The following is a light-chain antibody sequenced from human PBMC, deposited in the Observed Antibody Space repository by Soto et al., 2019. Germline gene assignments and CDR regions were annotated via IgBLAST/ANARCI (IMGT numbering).Light chain of an antibody. J-gene: IGKJ1*01. Sequence: DIQLTQSPSFLSASVGDRVTITCRASQGISSYLAWYQQKPGKAPKLLIYAASTLQSGVPSRFSGSGSGTEFTLTISSLQPDDFATYYCQQYNDYSWTFGQGTKVEIK. CDR3: QQYNDYSWT. V-gene: IGKV1-9*01. CDR1: QGISSY. CDR2: AAS.